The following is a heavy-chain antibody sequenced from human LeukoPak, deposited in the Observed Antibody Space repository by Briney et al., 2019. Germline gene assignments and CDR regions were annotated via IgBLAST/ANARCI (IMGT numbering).Heavy chain of an antibody. CDR3: ARDPCANGVCYFDF. CDR2: ISAYNGKT. Sequence: GSVRVSCKASGYTFTNYGISWVGQAPGQGLEGRGWISAYNGKTNYAQKLQGRVTMTTDTSTSTAYMELRSLRSDDTAVYYCARDPCANGVCYFDFWGQGTLVTVSS. V-gene: IGHV1-18*01. D-gene: IGHD2-8*01. CDR1: GYTFTNYG. J-gene: IGHJ4*02.